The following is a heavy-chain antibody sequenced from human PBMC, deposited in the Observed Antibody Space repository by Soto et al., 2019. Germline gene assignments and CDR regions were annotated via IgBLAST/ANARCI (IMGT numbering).Heavy chain of an antibody. D-gene: IGHD2-2*01. CDR3: AGSSARSIFDY. V-gene: IGHV4-31*03. J-gene: IGHJ4*02. Sequence: PQTLSLTCTVSSGSVSRSGYFWCWIGQLSGKGLGRIGYIHHTGTTFYPPSPNSRVTISLDTSKSQFSLKLTSVTGADTAMYFCAGSSARSIFDYWGPGTLVTGS. CDR1: SGSVSRSGYF. CDR2: IHHTGTT.